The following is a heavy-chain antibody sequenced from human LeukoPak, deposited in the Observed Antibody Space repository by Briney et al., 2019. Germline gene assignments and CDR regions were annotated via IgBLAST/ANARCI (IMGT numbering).Heavy chain of an antibody. CDR2: ISGSGGST. CDR1: GFTFSSHA. J-gene: IGHJ4*02. CDR3: AIRAVAGRGFDY. D-gene: IGHD6-19*01. V-gene: IGHV3-23*01. Sequence: SGGSLRLSCTASGFTFSSHAMSWVRQAPGKGLEWVSAISGSGGSTYYADSVKGRVTISRDNSKNTLYLQMNSLRAEDTAVYYCAIRAVAGRGFDYWGQGTLVTVSS.